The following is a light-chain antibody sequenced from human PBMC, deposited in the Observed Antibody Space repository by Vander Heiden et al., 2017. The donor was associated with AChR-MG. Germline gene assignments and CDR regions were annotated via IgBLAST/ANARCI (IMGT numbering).Light chain of an antibody. CDR1: QSVRSN. Sequence: EIVMTQSPATLSVSPGESATLPCRSRQSVRSNLAWYQQKPGQAPRLLINGASTKATGIPARFSGSGSGREFTLTISSRQSEDFAVYYCQQYNNWPPWTFGQGTKLEIK. CDR3: QQYNNWPPWT. CDR2: GAS. J-gene: IGKJ1*01. V-gene: IGKV3-15*01.